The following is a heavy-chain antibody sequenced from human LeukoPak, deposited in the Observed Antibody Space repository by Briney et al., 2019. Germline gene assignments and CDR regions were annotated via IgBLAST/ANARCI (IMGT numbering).Heavy chain of an antibody. D-gene: IGHD3-10*01. V-gene: IGHV1-18*01. J-gene: IGHJ4*02. CDR1: GDNFSTYA. CDR2: VSTYNGNT. Sequence: ASVKVSCKASGDNFSTYAISWVRQAPGQGFEWMGWVSTYNGNTNYVEKFQGRVSMTTDTTTSTAYMELRGLRSDDTAVYYCARDRQLQWFGEFNIDFDYWGQGTLVTVSS. CDR3: ARDRQLQWFGEFNIDFDY.